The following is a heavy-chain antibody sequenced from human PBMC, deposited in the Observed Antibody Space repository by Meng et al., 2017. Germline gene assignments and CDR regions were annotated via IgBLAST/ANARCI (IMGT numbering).Heavy chain of an antibody. Sequence: GESLKISCAASGFTFSNAWIGWVRQMPGKGLEWMGIIYPGDSDTRYSPSFQGQVTISADKSISTAYLQWSSLKASDTAMYYCARRRSYVWGSYRYFAFYIWGQGTMVTVSS. J-gene: IGHJ3*02. CDR2: IYPGDSDT. V-gene: IGHV5-51*01. CDR1: GFTFSNAW. D-gene: IGHD3-16*02. CDR3: ARRRSYVWGSYRYFAFYI.